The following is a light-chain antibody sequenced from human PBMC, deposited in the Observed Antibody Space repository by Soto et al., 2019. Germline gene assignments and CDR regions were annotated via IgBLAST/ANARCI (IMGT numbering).Light chain of an antibody. J-gene: IGKJ3*01. CDR3: QQYGSSPPET. V-gene: IGKV3D-20*01. CDR1: QSINSNY. CDR2: DAS. Sequence: EIVLTQSPATLSLSPGDRATLSCGASQSINSNYLAWYQQKPGLAPRLLIYDASTRATGIPDRFSGSGSGTDFTLTISRLEPEDFAVYYCQQYGSSPPETFGPGTTIDIK.